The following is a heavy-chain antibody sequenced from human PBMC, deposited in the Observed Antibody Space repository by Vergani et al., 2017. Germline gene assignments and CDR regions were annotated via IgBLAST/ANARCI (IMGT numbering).Heavy chain of an antibody. J-gene: IGHJ4*02. CDR1: GGSISSYY. CDR3: ARTTLDYYDSSGYFDY. CDR2: IYYSGST. V-gene: IGHV4-59*01. Sequence: QLQLQESGPGLVKPSETLSLTCTVSGGSISSYYWSWIRQPPGKGLEWIGYIYYSGSTNYNPSLKSRVTISVDTSKNQFSLKLSSVTAADTAVYYCARTTLDYYDSSGYFDYGGQGTLVTVSS. D-gene: IGHD3-22*01.